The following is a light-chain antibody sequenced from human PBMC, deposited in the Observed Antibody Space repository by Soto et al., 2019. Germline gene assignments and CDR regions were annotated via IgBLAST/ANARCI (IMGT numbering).Light chain of an antibody. V-gene: IGKV2-28*01. CDR3: MQALQTPLT. J-gene: IGKJ4*01. CDR1: QSLLHSNGYNY. CDR2: LGS. Sequence: DIVMTQSPLSLPVTPGEPASISCRSSQSLLHSNGYNYLDWYLQRPGQSPQLLTYLGSTRAYGVPDRFSGSGSGTDFTLKISRVEAEDVGNYYCMQALQTPLTFGGGTKVEIK.